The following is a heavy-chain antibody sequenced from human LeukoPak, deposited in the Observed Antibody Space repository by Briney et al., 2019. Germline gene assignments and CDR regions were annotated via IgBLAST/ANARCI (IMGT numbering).Heavy chain of an antibody. Sequence: SETLSLTCTVSGGSISSSSYYWGWIRQPPGKGLEWIGSIYYSGSTYYNPSLKSRVTISVDTSKNQFSLKLSSVTAADTAVYYCASRIAAALYYFDYWGQGTLVTVSS. V-gene: IGHV4-39*01. CDR2: IYYSGST. CDR3: ASRIAAALYYFDY. J-gene: IGHJ4*02. CDR1: GGSISSSSYY. D-gene: IGHD6-13*01.